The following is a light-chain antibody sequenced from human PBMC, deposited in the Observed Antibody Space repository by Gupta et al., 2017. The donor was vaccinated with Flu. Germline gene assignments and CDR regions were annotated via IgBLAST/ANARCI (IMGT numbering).Light chain of an antibody. CDR2: AAS. CDR1: QVISSY. V-gene: IGKV1-9*01. Sequence: DVQLTQSPSFLSAPVGDRVTITCRTSQVISSYFAWYQQKPGKAPKLLIYAASTWQSGVPSRFSGSGFGKEFTLTITSRQQEDLASYYCQQHKSYPPITFGQGTLMDIK. CDR3: QQHKSYPPIT. J-gene: IGKJ5*01.